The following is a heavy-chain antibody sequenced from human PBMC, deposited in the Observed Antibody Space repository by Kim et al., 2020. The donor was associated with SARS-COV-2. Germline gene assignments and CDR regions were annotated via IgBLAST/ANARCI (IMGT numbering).Heavy chain of an antibody. Sequence: SGGTNYAQKFQGRVTMTRDTSISTAYMELSRLRSDDTAVYYCARDPWVDYWGQGTLVTVSS. CDR3: ARDPWVDY. J-gene: IGHJ4*02. CDR2: SGGT. V-gene: IGHV1-2*02.